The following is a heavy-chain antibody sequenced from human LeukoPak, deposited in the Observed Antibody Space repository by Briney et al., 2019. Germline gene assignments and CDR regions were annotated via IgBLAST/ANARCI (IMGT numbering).Heavy chain of an antibody. CDR2: IHTSGNT. D-gene: IGHD4-17*01. CDR1: GASISSYY. Sequence: PSETLSLTCTVSGASISSYYWSWIRQPAGQGLEWIGRIHTSGNTNYNPSLKSRVTMSVDTSKNQFSLKLNSVTAADTAVYYCARSLHYGDYNNWHFDLWGRGTLVTVSS. V-gene: IGHV4-4*07. J-gene: IGHJ2*01. CDR3: ARSLHYGDYNNWHFDL.